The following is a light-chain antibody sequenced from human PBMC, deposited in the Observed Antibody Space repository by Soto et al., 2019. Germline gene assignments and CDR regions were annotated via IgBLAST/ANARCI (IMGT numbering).Light chain of an antibody. Sequence: EVVLAQSPGTLSLSPGERATLSCRASQSVDRRFLAWYQHKTGQAPGLLIYAASSRATGIPDRFSGTGSGTDFTVTISRLEPEDFAVYYCQQYAAYTFGQGTKLEIK. CDR2: AAS. CDR1: QSVDRRF. J-gene: IGKJ2*01. V-gene: IGKV3-20*01. CDR3: QQYAAYT.